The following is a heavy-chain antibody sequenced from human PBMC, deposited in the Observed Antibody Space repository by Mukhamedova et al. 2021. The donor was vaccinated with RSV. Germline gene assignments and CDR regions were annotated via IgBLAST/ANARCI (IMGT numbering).Heavy chain of an antibody. D-gene: IGHD4-11*01. V-gene: IGHV4-4*02. Sequence: EIYHSGSTNYNPSLKSRVTISVDKSKNQFSLKLSSVTAADMAVYYCAKLTTVTNSYYYYYMDVWGKGTTVTVSS. CDR2: IYHSGST. CDR3: AKLTTVTNSYYYYYMDV. J-gene: IGHJ6*03.